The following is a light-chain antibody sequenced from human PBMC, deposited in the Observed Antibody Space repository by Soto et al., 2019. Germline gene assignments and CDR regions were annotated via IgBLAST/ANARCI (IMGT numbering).Light chain of an antibody. CDR1: QSISNY. Sequence: DIQMTQSPSSLSASVGDRVTITCRANQSISNYLNWYQQKPGKAPKLLIYAAFSLQSGVPSRFSGRGSGTDFTLTTSSLQPEDFATYYCQQSYSTPLYSFGQGTKLEIK. V-gene: IGKV1-39*01. J-gene: IGKJ2*01. CDR3: QQSYSTPLYS. CDR2: AAF.